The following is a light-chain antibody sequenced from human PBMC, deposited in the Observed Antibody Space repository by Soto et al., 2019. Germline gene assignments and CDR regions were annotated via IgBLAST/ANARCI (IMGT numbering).Light chain of an antibody. V-gene: IGKV3-11*01. Sequence: EVVLTQSPAALSLSPGETATLSCRASQRVSSYLAWYQQKPGQAPRLLIYDASNRATGIPARFSGSGSGTDFTLTISRLEPEDFAVYYCQQYGSSPGTFGQGTEVDIK. CDR3: QQYGSSPGT. CDR1: QRVSSY. J-gene: IGKJ1*01. CDR2: DAS.